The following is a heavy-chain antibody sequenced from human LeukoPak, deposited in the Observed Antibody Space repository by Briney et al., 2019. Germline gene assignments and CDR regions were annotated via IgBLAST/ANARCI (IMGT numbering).Heavy chain of an antibody. Sequence: GRSLRLSCAASGFTFDDYAMHWVRQAPGKGLEWVSGISWNSGSIAYADSVKGRFTISRDNATNSLYLQMNSLRAEDTALYYCAKDIGRGLVVVAATPGFDYWGQGTLVTVSS. J-gene: IGHJ4*02. D-gene: IGHD2-15*01. V-gene: IGHV3-9*01. CDR3: AKDIGRGLVVVAATPGFDY. CDR1: GFTFDDYA. CDR2: ISWNSGSI.